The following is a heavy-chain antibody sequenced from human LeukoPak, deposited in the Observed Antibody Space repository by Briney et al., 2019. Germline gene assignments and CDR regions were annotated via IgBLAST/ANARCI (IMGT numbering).Heavy chain of an antibody. V-gene: IGHV3-66*02. J-gene: IGHJ5*01. Sequence: GGSLRLSCAASGFTVSAKYMSWVRQGPGKGLDWISSIYGDGGTNYADSVKGRFTISRDNSKNTLYLQMNSLRPEDTAVYYCARDGGFGGPGGDNWFDSWGQGALVTVSS. D-gene: IGHD3-16*01. CDR3: ARDGGFGGPGGDNWFDS. CDR1: GFTVSAKY. CDR2: IYGDGGT.